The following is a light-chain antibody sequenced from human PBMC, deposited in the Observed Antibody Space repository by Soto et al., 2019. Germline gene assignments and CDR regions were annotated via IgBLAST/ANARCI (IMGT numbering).Light chain of an antibody. CDR1: QSVSSSY. J-gene: IGKJ2*01. CDR2: GAS. V-gene: IGKV3-20*01. CDR3: QQYGSSPLYT. Sequence: EIVLTQSPGTLSLSPGERATLSCRASQSVSSSYLAWYQQKPGQAPRLLIYGASSRATGIPDRFSGSGSGTDLTLTISRVEPEDFAVYYCQQYGSSPLYTFGQGTKLEIK.